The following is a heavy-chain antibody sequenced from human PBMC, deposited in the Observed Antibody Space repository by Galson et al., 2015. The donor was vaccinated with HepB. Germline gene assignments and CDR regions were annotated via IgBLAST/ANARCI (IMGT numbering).Heavy chain of an antibody. CDR2: IGTAGDR. CDR1: GFTFSNYD. D-gene: IGHD5-12*01. Sequence: SLRLSCAASGFTFSNYDMYWVRQATGKGLEWVSRIGTAGDRDYPGSVKGRFTISRENAKNSLYLQMDSLRAGDTAVYYCARGYSGYEGGYMDVWGKGTTVTVSS. V-gene: IGHV3-13*01. CDR3: ARGYSGYEGGYMDV. J-gene: IGHJ6*03.